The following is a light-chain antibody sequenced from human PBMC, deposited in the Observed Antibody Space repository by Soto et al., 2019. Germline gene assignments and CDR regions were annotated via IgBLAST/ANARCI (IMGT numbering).Light chain of an antibody. CDR3: QQYGTSPYT. J-gene: IGKJ2*01. V-gene: IGKV3-20*01. CDR2: SAS. Sequence: EIVVTQSPGTLSLSPGERATLFCRVGQSVDSICIAWYQQKPGQAPRLLIYSASSWATGVPARFSGSGSGTDFTLSISRLDPEDSAVYYCQQYGTSPYTFGQGTKLEIK. CDR1: QSVDSIC.